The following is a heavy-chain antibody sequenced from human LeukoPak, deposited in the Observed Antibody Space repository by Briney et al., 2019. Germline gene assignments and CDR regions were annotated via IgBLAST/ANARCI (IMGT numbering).Heavy chain of an antibody. CDR2: MNPNSGNT. CDR1: GYTFTSYD. CDR3: ARVPYDFWSGSRGCFDY. V-gene: IGHV1-8*03. D-gene: IGHD3-3*01. Sequence: ASVKVSCKASGYTFTSYDINWVRQATGQGREWMGWMNPNSGNTGYAQKFQGRVTITRNTSISTAYMELSSLRSEDTAVYYCARVPYDFWSGSRGCFDYWGQGTLVTVSS. J-gene: IGHJ4*02.